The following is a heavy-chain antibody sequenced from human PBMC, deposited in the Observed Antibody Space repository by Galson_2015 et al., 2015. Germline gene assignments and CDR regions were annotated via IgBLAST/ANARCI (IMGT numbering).Heavy chain of an antibody. CDR1: GFSVSDND. V-gene: IGHV3-53*01. CDR2: MYRTGSA. D-gene: IGHD6-19*01. J-gene: IGHJ3*02. CDR3: VRGREAVTFYGSFDI. Sequence: SLRLSCAASGFSVSDNDMSWVRQAPGKGLEWVSLMYRTGSAYHADSVKGRFTISRDNSKNTLFLQLNSLRDEDTAVYYCVRGREAVTFYGSFDIWGQGTMVAVSS.